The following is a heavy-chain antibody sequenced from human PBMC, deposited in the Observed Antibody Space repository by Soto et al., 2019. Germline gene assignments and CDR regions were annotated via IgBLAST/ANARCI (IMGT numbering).Heavy chain of an antibody. CDR2: INHSGNT. CDR3: ARTGGMDV. J-gene: IGHJ6*02. Sequence: QVQLQQWGAGLLKPSETLSLTCAVYGGSFSGYYWSWIRQPPGKGLEWIGEINHSGNTNYNPSLKSRVTILVDTSENQVSLKLSSVTAADTAVYYCARTGGMDVWGQGTTVTVSS. V-gene: IGHV4-34*01. CDR1: GGSFSGYY.